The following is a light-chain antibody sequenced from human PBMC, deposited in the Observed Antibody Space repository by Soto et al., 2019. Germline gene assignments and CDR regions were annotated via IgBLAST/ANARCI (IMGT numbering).Light chain of an antibody. CDR2: DVN. V-gene: IGLV2-14*03. CDR1: SSNIGAYNF. J-gene: IGLJ2*01. CDR3: TSWTTSTTMI. Sequence: QSVLTKPASLYGSPGQSITISCTGTSSNIGAYNFVSWYQQHPGKAPKLMLYDVNIRPSGVSNRFSGSKSGNTASLTISGLQAEDEADYYCTSWTTSTTMIFGGGTKVTVL.